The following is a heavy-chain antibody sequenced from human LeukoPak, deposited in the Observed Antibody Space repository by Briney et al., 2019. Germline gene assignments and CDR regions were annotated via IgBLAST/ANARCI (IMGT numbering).Heavy chain of an antibody. Sequence: GGSLRLSCATSGFTFSSNWMSWVRHVPGRGLDWVANIKPDGSAGYYAASVKGRFTVSRDNAKNSLYLQMNSLRVEDTAVYYCARANNSSWHNRGQGTLVTVSS. J-gene: IGHJ4*02. D-gene: IGHD6-13*01. V-gene: IGHV3-7*01. CDR2: IKPDGSAG. CDR1: GFTFSSNW. CDR3: ARANNSSWHN.